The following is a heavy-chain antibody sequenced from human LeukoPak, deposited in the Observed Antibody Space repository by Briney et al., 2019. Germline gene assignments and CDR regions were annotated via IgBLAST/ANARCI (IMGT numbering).Heavy chain of an antibody. CDR1: GFTFSDHY. J-gene: IGHJ4*02. CDR2: ISSGSTYT. Sequence: GGSLRLSCEVSGFTFSDHYMSWIRQAPGKRLEWVSYISSGSTYTNYADSVEGRFTISRDNAKNSLYLQMNSLRAEDTAVYYCARGDYGGDYFVYWGQGTLVTVSS. D-gene: IGHD4-23*01. CDR3: ARGDYGGDYFVY. V-gene: IGHV3-11*05.